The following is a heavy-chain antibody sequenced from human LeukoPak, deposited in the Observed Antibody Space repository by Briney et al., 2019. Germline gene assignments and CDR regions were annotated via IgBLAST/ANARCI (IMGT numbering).Heavy chain of an antibody. CDR2: ISWDAGIT. V-gene: IGHV3-43*01. D-gene: IGHD5-18*01. J-gene: IGHJ4*02. Sequence: GGSLRLSCAASGFTFDDYTMHWVRQAPGKGLEWVSFISWDAGITHYADSVKGRFTISRDNSKNSLYLQMNNLRTEDTALYYCTKGLRGYTNGHFDYWGQGTLVTVSS. CDR1: GFTFDDYT. CDR3: TKGLRGYTNGHFDY.